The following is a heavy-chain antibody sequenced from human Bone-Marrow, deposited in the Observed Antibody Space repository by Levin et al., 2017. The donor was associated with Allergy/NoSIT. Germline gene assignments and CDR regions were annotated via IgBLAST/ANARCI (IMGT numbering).Heavy chain of an antibody. CDR1: GFTFSSYA. J-gene: IGHJ4*02. CDR3: AKAKDIVLVVYASHFDS. Sequence: GGSLRLSCAASGFTFSSYALTWVRQAPGKGLEWVSSISGGGGSTYYADSVKGRFTISRDNSKNTLYLQMNSLRAEDTAVYYCAKAKDIVLVVYASHFDSWGQGTLVTVSS. D-gene: IGHD2-8*02. V-gene: IGHV3-23*01. CDR2: ISGGGGST.